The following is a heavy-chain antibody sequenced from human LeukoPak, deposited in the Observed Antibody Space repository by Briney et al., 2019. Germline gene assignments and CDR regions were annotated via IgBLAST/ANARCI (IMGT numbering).Heavy chain of an antibody. Sequence: ASVKVSCKASGYTFTSYGISWVRQAPGQGLEWMGWISAYNGNTNYAQKLQGRVTMTTDTSTSTAYMELRSLRSGDTAVYYCAADPTNYYGSGNNLGYWGQGTLVTVSS. D-gene: IGHD3-10*01. V-gene: IGHV1-18*01. CDR3: AADPTNYYGSGNNLGY. CDR2: ISAYNGNT. CDR1: GYTFTSYG. J-gene: IGHJ4*02.